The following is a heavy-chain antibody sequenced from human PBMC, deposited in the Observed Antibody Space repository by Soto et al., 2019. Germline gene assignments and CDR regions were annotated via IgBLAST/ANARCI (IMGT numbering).Heavy chain of an antibody. J-gene: IGHJ4*02. CDR2: IRGHNGNT. V-gene: IGHV1-18*01. CDR3: ARDLAVGLVDY. CDR1: GYTFTSYG. Sequence: QVQLVQSGAEVKKPGASVKVSCKASGYTFTSYGISWVRQAPGQGLEWMGWIRGHNGNTNYAHRLQGRVTMTTDTSTSTAYMELSSLRSDDTAVYYCARDLAVGLVDYWGQGTLVTVSS. D-gene: IGHD6-19*01.